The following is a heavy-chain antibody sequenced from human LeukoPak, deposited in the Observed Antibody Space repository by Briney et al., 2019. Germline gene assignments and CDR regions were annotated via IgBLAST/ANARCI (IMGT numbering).Heavy chain of an antibody. CDR3: VGSWYDSLDY. V-gene: IGHV1-8*02. Sequence: ASVKVSCKASGYTFTGYYMHWVRQAPGQGLEWMGWVNPNSGNTGYAQKFQGRVTMTRNTSISTAYMELSSLRSEDTAVYYCVGSWYDSLDYWGQGTLVTVSS. J-gene: IGHJ4*02. CDR2: VNPNSGNT. CDR1: GYTFTGYY. D-gene: IGHD6-13*01.